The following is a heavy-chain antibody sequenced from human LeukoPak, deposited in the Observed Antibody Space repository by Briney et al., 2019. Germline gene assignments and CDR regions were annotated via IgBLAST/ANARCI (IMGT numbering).Heavy chain of an antibody. Sequence: GGSLRLSCAASGFTFSSYWMSWVRQAPGKGLEWVANIKQDGSEKYYVDSVKGRFTISRGNAKNSLYLQMNSLRAEDTAVYYCAKRFRYCSGGSCYTGTGANYYYYYMDVWGKGTTVTVSS. D-gene: IGHD2-15*01. J-gene: IGHJ6*03. V-gene: IGHV3-7*01. CDR3: AKRFRYCSGGSCYTGTGANYYYYYMDV. CDR2: IKQDGSEK. CDR1: GFTFSSYW.